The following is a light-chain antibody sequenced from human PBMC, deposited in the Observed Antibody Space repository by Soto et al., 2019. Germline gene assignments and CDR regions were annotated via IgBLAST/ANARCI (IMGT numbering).Light chain of an antibody. CDR1: LTVSTY. V-gene: IGKV1-39*01. CDR3: QQSYKTPRT. J-gene: IGKJ2*01. Sequence: DIQMTQSPSSLSASVGDTVTFTCRSSLTVSTYLNWYLLKPGKAPKLLIYGESSLQSGVPSRFSANGSATEFALTISGLRPEDSATFYCQQSYKTPRTFGQGSRLEIK. CDR2: GES.